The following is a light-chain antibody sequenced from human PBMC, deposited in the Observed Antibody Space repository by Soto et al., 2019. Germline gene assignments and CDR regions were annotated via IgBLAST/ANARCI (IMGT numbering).Light chain of an antibody. Sequence: EIVLTQSPATLSLSPGERATLSCRASQSVSSNLAGYQQKPGQAPRLLIYDASKRATDIPARFSGSGSGTDFTLTISSLEPEDLAVYYCQQRSNWPPEWTFGQGTKVEIK. V-gene: IGKV3-11*01. CDR3: QQRSNWPPEWT. J-gene: IGKJ1*01. CDR1: QSVSSN. CDR2: DAS.